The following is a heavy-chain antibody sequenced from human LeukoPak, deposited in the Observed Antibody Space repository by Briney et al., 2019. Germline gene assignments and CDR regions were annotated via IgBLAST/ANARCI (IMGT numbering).Heavy chain of an antibody. CDR1: GGSFSGYY. J-gene: IGHJ5*02. CDR2: INHSGST. Sequence: NPSETLSLTCAVYGGSFSGYYWSWIRQPPGKGLEWIGEINHSGSTNYNPSLKSRVTISVDTSKNQFSLKLSSVTAADTAVYYCARHDFRVYANWFDPWGQGTLVTVSS. D-gene: IGHD3/OR15-3a*01. CDR3: ARHDFRVYANWFDP. V-gene: IGHV4-34*01.